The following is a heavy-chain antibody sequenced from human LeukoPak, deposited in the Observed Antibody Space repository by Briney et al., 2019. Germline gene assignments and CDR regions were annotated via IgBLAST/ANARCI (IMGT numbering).Heavy chain of an antibody. CDR1: GFTFSSYE. V-gene: IGHV3-48*03. Sequence: GGSLRLSCAASGFTFSSYEMNWVRQAPGRGLEWVSYISSSGSTIYYADSVKGRFTISRDNAKNSLYLQMNSLRAEDTAVYYCARGSSSWPYWGQGTLVTVSS. CDR3: ARGSSSWPY. CDR2: ISSSGSTI. D-gene: IGHD6-13*01. J-gene: IGHJ4*02.